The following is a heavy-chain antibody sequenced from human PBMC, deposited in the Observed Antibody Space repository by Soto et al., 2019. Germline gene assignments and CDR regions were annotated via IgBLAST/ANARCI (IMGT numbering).Heavy chain of an antibody. CDR1: GYTFTTYW. Sequence: GESLKISCTGSGYTFTTYWISWVRQMPGKGLEWMGMIDPRDCYCNYSPSFQNHVTISVEKSISTAYLQCSSLKDSDTAMYYCARFLQMEGGRVYFRAVPSSDGFDLSGQGTMVTVSS. CDR2: IDPRDCYC. J-gene: IGHJ3*01. V-gene: IGHV5-10-1*01. D-gene: IGHD2-8*01. CDR3: ARFLQMEGGRVYFRAVPSSDGFDL.